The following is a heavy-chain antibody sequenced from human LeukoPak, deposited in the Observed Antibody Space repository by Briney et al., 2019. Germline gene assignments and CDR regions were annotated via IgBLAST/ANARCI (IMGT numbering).Heavy chain of an antibody. Sequence: SETLSLTCTVSGGSISSSSYYWGWIRQPPGKGLEWIGEINHSGSTNYNPSLKSRVTISVDTSKNQFSLKLSSVAAADTAVYYCARAAGYCSSTSCPTGDYWGQGTLVTVSS. CDR2: INHSGST. D-gene: IGHD2-2*03. J-gene: IGHJ4*02. CDR1: GGSISSSSYY. V-gene: IGHV4-39*07. CDR3: ARAAGYCSSTSCPTGDY.